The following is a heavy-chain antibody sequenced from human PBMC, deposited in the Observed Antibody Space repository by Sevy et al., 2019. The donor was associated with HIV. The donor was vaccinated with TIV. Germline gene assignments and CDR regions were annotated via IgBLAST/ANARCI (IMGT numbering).Heavy chain of an antibody. D-gene: IGHD6-6*01. CDR3: ATDRPPEQLVSDY. Sequence: GGSLRLSCAVSGFTFSSAWMSWFRQTPGKRLEWVGRIESKIDGGTIYYAAPVKGRFSISRDDSKNTLFLQMNSLKTADTAVYYCATDRPPEQLVSDYWGQGTLVTVSS. J-gene: IGHJ4*02. CDR2: IESKIDGGTI. CDR1: GFTFSSAW. V-gene: IGHV3-15*04.